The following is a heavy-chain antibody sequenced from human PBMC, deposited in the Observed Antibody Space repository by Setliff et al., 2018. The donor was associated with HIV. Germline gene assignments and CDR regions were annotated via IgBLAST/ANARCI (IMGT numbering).Heavy chain of an antibody. CDR1: GYTFTSYG. CDR2: ISAHNGKT. J-gene: IGHJ3*02. CDR3: ASAGAWQRNALDI. Sequence: ASVKVSCKASGYTFTSYGISWVRQAPGQGLEWMGWISAHNGKTNYAQKFQGRVAMTRDTSTSTVYMELSSLRSEDTAVYYCASAGAWQRNALDIWGQGTMVTVSS. D-gene: IGHD5-12*01. V-gene: IGHV1-18*01.